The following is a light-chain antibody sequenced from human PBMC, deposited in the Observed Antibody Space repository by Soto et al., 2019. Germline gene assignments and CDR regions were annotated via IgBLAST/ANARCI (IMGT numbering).Light chain of an antibody. V-gene: IGLV2-18*02. CDR1: SSDVGSYNR. J-gene: IGLJ2*01. CDR2: EVS. CDR3: SSYTSSSSVV. Sequence: QSVLTQPPSVPGSPGQSVTISCTGTSSDVGSYNRVSWYQQPPGTAPKLMIYEVSNRPSGVPDRFSGSKSGNTASLTISGLQAEDEADYYCSSYTSSSSVVFGGGTKVTVL.